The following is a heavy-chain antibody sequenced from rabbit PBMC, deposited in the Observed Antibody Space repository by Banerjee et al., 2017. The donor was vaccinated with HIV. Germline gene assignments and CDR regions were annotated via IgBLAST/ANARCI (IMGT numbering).Heavy chain of an antibody. CDR3: ARGAGGAGSGFNL. Sequence: QEQLEESGGDLVKPEGSLTLTCTASGFSFSSSYWICWVRQAPGKGLEWIACIYAGSSGSTYYARWASGRFTISKTSSTTVTLQMTSLTAADTATYFCARGAGGAGSGFNLWGPGTLVTVS. V-gene: IGHV1S45*01. J-gene: IGHJ4*01. CDR2: IYAGSSGST. D-gene: IGHD3-1*01. CDR1: GFSFSSSYW.